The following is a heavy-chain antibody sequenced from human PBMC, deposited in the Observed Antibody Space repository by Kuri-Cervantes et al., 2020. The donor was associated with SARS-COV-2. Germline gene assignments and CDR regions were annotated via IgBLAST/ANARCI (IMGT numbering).Heavy chain of an antibody. CDR1: GFTFSSYA. V-gene: IGHV3-30-3*01. J-gene: IGHJ4*02. D-gene: IGHD2-2*01. CDR2: ISYDGSNK. Sequence: GESLKISCAASGFTFSSYAMHWVRQAPGKGLEWVAVISYDGSNKYYADSVKGRFTISRDNSKNTLYLQMSSLRAEDTAVYYCAITLGEDIVVVPAATFDYWGQGTLVTVSS. CDR3: AITLGEDIVVVPAATFDY.